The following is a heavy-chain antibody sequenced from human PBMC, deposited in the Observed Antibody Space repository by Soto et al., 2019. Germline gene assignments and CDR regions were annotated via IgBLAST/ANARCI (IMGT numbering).Heavy chain of an antibody. J-gene: IGHJ6*03. CDR2: INPNSGVT. D-gene: IGHD5-12*01. CDR3: ARERGGATATLDYYYFSMDV. CDR1: GDRFTDYY. V-gene: IGHV1-2*04. Sequence: QVQLVQSGAEVKEPGASVTVSCRASGDRFTDYYMHWVRQAPGQGLEWMGWINPNSGVTKYAQKFQGWVTMTRDTSIRTVYMQLSRLGFDDTAIYYCARERGGATATLDYYYFSMDVWGTGTTVTVSS.